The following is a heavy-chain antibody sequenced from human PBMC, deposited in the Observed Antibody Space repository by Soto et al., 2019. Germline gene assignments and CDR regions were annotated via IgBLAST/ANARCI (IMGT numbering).Heavy chain of an antibody. CDR1: GFTFSNYA. CDR3: ARDCKDDSETWYFDL. J-gene: IGHJ2*01. V-gene: IGHV3-30-3*01. D-gene: IGHD2-15*01. Sequence: QVQVVESGGGVVQPGRSLRLSCAASGFTFSNYAMHWVRQAPGKGLEWVAVISYDGSTEYYADSVKGRFTISRDDSKNTLYLEMNSLRAEDTAVYYCARDCKDDSETWYFDLWGRGTLVSVSS. CDR2: ISYDGSTE.